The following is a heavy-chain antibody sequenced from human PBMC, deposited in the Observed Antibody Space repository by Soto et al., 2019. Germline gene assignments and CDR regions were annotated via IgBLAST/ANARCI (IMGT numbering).Heavy chain of an antibody. Sequence: QVQLVQSGAEVQKPGASVKVSCKASGYTLNTYYMHWVRQAPGQGPEWMGIINPRGGSTTYAQNFQDRVTMTRDTSSSTVYMELSSLRSEDTAVYYCARGCGFSPYYYNLDVWGQGTTVTVSS. V-gene: IGHV1-46*02. J-gene: IGHJ6*02. CDR2: INPRGGST. D-gene: IGHD2-21*01. CDR1: GYTLNTYY. CDR3: ARGCGFSPYYYNLDV.